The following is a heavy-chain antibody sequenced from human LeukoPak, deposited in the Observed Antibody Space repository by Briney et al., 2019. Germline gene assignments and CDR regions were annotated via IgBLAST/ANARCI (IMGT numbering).Heavy chain of an antibody. Sequence: HWASVKVSCKASGYTFTSYDINWVRQATGQGLEWMGWMNPNSGNTGYAQKFQGRVTMTRNTSISTAYMELSSLRSEDTAVYYCARAFHDYGDYIRYYYGMDVWGQGTTVTVSS. CDR1: GYTFTSYD. CDR3: ARAFHDYGDYIRYYYGMDV. J-gene: IGHJ6*02. CDR2: MNPNSGNT. D-gene: IGHD4-17*01. V-gene: IGHV1-8*01.